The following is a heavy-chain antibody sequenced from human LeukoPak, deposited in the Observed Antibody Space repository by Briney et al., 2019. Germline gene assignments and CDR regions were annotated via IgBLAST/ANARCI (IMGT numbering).Heavy chain of an antibody. J-gene: IGHJ4*02. V-gene: IGHV4-34*01. CDR1: GGSFTAYY. CDR2: LKYSGSS. Sequence: KSSETLSLTCAVCGGSFTAYYWTGIREPPGWGREWIGELKYSGSSTFDPSLQSRLTMSADTSKTEFSLNLTSVTAAHTAVYYCARARYFGSETYSKGFLDYWGPGILVTASS. CDR3: ARARYFGSETYSKGFLDY. D-gene: IGHD3-10*01.